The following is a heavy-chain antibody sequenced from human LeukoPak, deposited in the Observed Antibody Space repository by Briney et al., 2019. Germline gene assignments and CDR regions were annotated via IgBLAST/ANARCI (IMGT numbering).Heavy chain of an antibody. CDR1: GFTFRTYA. CDR3: GIRDTSDYYVF. J-gene: IGHJ4*02. D-gene: IGHD3-22*01. V-gene: IGHV3-23*01. CDR2: TGSNGVT. Sequence: GGSLRLSRTGSGFTFRTYAFSWVRRAPGKGLEWVSATGSNGVTYYADSVKGRFTISRDNSKNALYLQMNGLRADDTAVYYCGIRDTSDYYVFWGQGTLVTVSS.